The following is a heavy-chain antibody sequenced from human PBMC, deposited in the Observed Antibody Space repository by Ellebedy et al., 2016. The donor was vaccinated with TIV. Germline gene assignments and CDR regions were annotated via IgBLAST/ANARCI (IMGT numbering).Heavy chain of an antibody. CDR3: ARGLGDRTNWYFDL. J-gene: IGHJ2*01. V-gene: IGHV3-30*03. CDR1: GFTFSSYG. CDR2: ISYDGSNK. D-gene: IGHD1/OR15-1a*01. Sequence: GESLKISCAASGFTFSSYGMHWVRQTPGKGLEWVAVISYDGSNKYYADSVKGRFTISRDDSKSTLYLQMTSLRAEDTAVYRCARGLGDRTNWYFDLWGRGTLVTVSS.